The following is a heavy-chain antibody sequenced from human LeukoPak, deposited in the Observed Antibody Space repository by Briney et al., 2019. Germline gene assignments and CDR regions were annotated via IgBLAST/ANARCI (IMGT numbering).Heavy chain of an antibody. CDR1: RFTFSTYV. CDR2: ISGSGGST. Sequence: GGSLRLSCAASRFTFSTYVMSWVRVALGKGREWVSGISGSGGSTYYADSVKGPFTSSRDNSNNTLYVQMNSLRDEDTAVYYCAKSGGLSGSGRLAMDVWGQGTTVTVSS. CDR3: AKSGGLSGSGRLAMDV. J-gene: IGHJ6*02. V-gene: IGHV3-23*01. D-gene: IGHD3-10*01.